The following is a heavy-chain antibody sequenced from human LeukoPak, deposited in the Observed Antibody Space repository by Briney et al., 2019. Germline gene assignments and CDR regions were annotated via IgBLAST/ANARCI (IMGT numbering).Heavy chain of an antibody. V-gene: IGHV1-2*02. J-gene: IGHJ5*02. D-gene: IGHD3-16*01. CDR3: GRADRLDGGPYLIGP. Sequence: ASVTVSCKTSGYSFTDYYMHWVRQAPGQGLEWMGWINPNSGRTSSAQKFQGRVTMTRDPSITTVYMEVTWLTSDDTAIYYCGRADRLDGGPYLIGPWGQGTLVTVSS. CDR1: GYSFTDYY. CDR2: INPNSGRT.